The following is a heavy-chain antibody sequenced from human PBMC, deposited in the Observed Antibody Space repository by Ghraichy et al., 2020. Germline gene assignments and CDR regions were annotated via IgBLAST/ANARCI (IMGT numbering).Heavy chain of an antibody. V-gene: IGHV3-23*01. Sequence: GSLRLSCAASGFTFSSYAMSWVRQAPGKGLEWVSAISGSGGSTYYADSVKGRFTISRDNSKNTLYLQMNSLRAEDTAVYYCAKDYLSLTMIVVTYYFDYWGQGTLVTVSS. CDR1: GFTFSSYA. CDR3: AKDYLSLTMIVVTYYFDY. J-gene: IGHJ4*02. CDR2: ISGSGGST. D-gene: IGHD3-22*01.